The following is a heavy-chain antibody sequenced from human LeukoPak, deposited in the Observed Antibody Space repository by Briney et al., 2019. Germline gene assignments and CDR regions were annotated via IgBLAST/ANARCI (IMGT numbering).Heavy chain of an antibody. V-gene: IGHV3-53*01. CDR3: ARSKGENYYDFWSGYGY. J-gene: IGHJ4*02. D-gene: IGHD3-3*01. CDR2: IYSGGST. CDR1: GFTVSSNY. Sequence: PGGSLRLSCAASGFTVSSNYMSWVRQAPGKGLEWVSVIYSGGSTYYADSVKGRFTIPRDNSKNTLYLQMNSLRAEDTAVYYCARSKGENYYDFWSGYGYWGQGTLVTVSS.